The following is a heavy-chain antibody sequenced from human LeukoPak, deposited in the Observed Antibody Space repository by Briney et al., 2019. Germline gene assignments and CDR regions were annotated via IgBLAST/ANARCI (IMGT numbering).Heavy chain of an antibody. CDR3: ARVGFGNTPHPIDY. CDR2: IYYTGST. J-gene: IGHJ4*02. Sequence: PSETLSLTCTVSGGSISTYYWTWIRQPPGKGLEWIGYIYYTGSTNYNPSLKSRVTISVDTSKNQFSLELSSVTAADTAVYYCARVGFGNTPHPIDYWGQGTLVTVSS. CDR1: GGSISTYY. D-gene: IGHD4-23*01. V-gene: IGHV4-59*01.